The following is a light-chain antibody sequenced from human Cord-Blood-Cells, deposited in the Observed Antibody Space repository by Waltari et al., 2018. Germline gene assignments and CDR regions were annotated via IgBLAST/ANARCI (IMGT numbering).Light chain of an antibody. CDR2: DVS. Sequence: QSALTQPRSVSGSPGQSVTISCPGTSSDVGGYNYVSWYQQHPGKAPKPMIYDVSKRPSGVPDRFSGSKSGNTASLTISGLQAEDEADYYCCSYAGSYTFGVFGGGTKLTVL. J-gene: IGLJ2*01. CDR3: CSYAGSYTFGV. CDR1: SSDVGGYNY. V-gene: IGLV2-11*01.